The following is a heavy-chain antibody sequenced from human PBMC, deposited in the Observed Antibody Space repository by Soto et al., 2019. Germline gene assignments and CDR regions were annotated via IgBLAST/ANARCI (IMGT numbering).Heavy chain of an antibody. CDR1: GYTFSGYY. J-gene: IGHJ6*02. V-gene: IGHV1-2*02. CDR3: ARDPEGIAAALFMDV. CDR2: INPNSGDT. D-gene: IGHD6-13*01. Sequence: ASVKVSCKASGYTFSGYYIHWVRQAPGQGLEWMGWINPNSGDTNYAQKLQGRVTMTRDTSITTAYMELSRLRSDDTAVYYCARDPEGIAAALFMDVWGQGTTVTVSS.